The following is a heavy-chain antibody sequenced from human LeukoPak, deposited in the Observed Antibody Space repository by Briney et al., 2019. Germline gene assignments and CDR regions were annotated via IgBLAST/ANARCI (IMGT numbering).Heavy chain of an antibody. CDR3: ARVDRATDAFDI. Sequence: GGSLRLSCAASGFTVSSNYTSWVRQAPGKGLEWVSVIYSGGNTYYADSVKGRFTISRDNSKNTLYLQMNSLRAEDTAVYYCARVDRATDAFDIWGQGTMVTVSS. D-gene: IGHD1-14*01. CDR1: GFTVSSNY. V-gene: IGHV3-66*01. J-gene: IGHJ3*02. CDR2: IYSGGNT.